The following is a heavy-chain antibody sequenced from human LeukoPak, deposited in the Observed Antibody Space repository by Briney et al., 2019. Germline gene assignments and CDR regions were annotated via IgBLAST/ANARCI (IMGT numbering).Heavy chain of an antibody. CDR2: INHSGST. CDR1: GGSFSGYY. Sequence: PSETLSLTCAVYGGSFSGYYWSWIRQPPGKGLEWIGEINHSGSTNYNPSLKSRVTISVDTSKNQFSLKLSSVTAADTAVYYCARSIGRGYSYGFVGDGLDYWGQGTLVTVSS. V-gene: IGHV4-34*01. CDR3: ARSIGRGYSYGFVGDGLDY. J-gene: IGHJ4*02. D-gene: IGHD5-18*01.